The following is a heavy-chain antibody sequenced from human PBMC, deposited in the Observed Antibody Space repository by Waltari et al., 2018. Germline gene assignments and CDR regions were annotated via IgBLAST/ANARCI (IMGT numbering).Heavy chain of an antibody. J-gene: IGHJ4*02. Sequence: QVQLQQWGAGLLKPSETLSLTCAVYGGSFSVYYWSWIRQPPGKGLEWIGEINHSGSTNYNPSLKSRVTISVDTSKNQFSLKLSSVTAADTAVYYCAILFWSGYYYWGQGTLVTVSS. CDR3: AILFWSGYYY. D-gene: IGHD3-3*01. CDR2: INHSGST. CDR1: GGSFSVYY. V-gene: IGHV4-34*01.